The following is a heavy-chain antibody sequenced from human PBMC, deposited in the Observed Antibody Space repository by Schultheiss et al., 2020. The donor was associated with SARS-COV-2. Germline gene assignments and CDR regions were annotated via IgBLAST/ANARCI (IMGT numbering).Heavy chain of an antibody. J-gene: IGHJ5*02. D-gene: IGHD4-17*01. Sequence: SETLSLTCTVSGGSISSYYWSWIRQPAGKGLEWIGRIYTSGSTNYNPSLKSRVTMSVDTSKNQFSLKLSSVTAADTAVYYCARGAVHDYGDYIGPYNWFDPWGQGTLVTVSS. V-gene: IGHV4-4*07. CDR3: ARGAVHDYGDYIGPYNWFDP. CDR1: GGSISSYY. CDR2: IYTSGST.